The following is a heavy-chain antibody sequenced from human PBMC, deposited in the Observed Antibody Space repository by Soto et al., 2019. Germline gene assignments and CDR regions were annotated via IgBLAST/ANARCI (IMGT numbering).Heavy chain of an antibody. V-gene: IGHV4-4*02. Sequence: QVQLQESGPGLVKPSGTLSLTCAVSGGSISSSNWWSWVRQPPGKGLEWIGEIYHSGGTNYNPSLKSPVTISVDKSKNQFSLKLSSVTAADTAVYYCASVLRASSSQLPAYFDYWGQGTLVTVSS. CDR1: GGSISSSNW. J-gene: IGHJ4*02. CDR2: IYHSGGT. CDR3: ASVLRASSSQLPAYFDY. D-gene: IGHD6-6*01.